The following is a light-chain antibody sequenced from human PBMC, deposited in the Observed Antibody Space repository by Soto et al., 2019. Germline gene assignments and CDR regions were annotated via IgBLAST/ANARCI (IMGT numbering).Light chain of an antibody. Sequence: QSVLTQPPSVSGAPGQRVTISCTGSSSNIGAGYDVQWYQQLPGTAPKLLISNNNNRPSGVPDRFSGSKSDTSASLAITGIQAEDEADYYCQSFARSLSGWVFGGGTQLTVL. CDR3: QSFARSLSGWV. CDR2: NNN. CDR1: SSNIGAGYD. J-gene: IGLJ3*02. V-gene: IGLV1-40*01.